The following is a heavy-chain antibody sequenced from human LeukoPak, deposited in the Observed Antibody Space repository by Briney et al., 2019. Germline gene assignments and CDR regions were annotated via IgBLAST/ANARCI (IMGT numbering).Heavy chain of an antibody. V-gene: IGHV3-23*01. CDR1: GFTFSSYA. CDR2: ISGSGGST. CDR3: AKYGVRGYDSSGYAFDI. Sequence: PGGSLRLSCAASGFTFSSYAMSWVRQAPGKGLEWVSAISGSGGSTYYADSVKGRFTISRDNSKNTLYLQMNSLRAEDTAVYYCAKYGVRGYDSSGYAFDIWGQGTMVTVSS. J-gene: IGHJ3*02. D-gene: IGHD3-22*01.